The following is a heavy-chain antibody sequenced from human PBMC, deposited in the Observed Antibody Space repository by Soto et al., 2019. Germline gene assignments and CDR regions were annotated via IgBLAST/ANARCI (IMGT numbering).Heavy chain of an antibody. CDR2: ISYDGSNK. J-gene: IGHJ4*02. CDR3: AKDPWAYSDSSGDYEAPDY. CDR1: GFTFSSYG. V-gene: IGHV3-30*18. D-gene: IGHD3-22*01. Sequence: QVQLVESGGGVVQPGRSLRLSCAASGFTFSSYGMHWVRQAPGKGLEWVVVISYDGSNKYYADSVKGRFTISRDNSKNTLYLQMNRLSAEDTAVYDCAKDPWAYSDSSGDYEAPDYWGQGSLVTFSA.